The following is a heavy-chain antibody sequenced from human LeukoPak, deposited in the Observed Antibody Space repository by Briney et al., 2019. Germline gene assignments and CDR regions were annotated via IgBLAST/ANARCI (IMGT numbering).Heavy chain of an antibody. V-gene: IGHV4-34*01. CDR1: GGSFSGYY. CDR2: TNHSGST. Sequence: SETLSLTCAVYGGSFSGYYWSWIRQPPGKGLEWIGETNHSGSTNYNPSLKSRVTISVDTSKNQFSLKLSSVTAADTAVYYCARVSSGSSGWYFTNWGQGTLVTVSS. J-gene: IGHJ4*02. CDR3: ARVSSGSSGWYFTN. D-gene: IGHD6-19*01.